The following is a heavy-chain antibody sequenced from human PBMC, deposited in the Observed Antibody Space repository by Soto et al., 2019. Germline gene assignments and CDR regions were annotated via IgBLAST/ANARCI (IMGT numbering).Heavy chain of an antibody. D-gene: IGHD3-22*01. Sequence: SETLSLACAVYGGSFSGYYWSWIRQPPGKGLEWIGEINHSGSTNYNPSLKSRVTISVDTSKNQFSLKLSSVTAADTAVYYCARGGTMIVVVMPRYYYGMDVWGQGTTVTVSS. CDR1: GGSFSGYY. CDR3: ARGGTMIVVVMPRYYYGMDV. CDR2: INHSGST. V-gene: IGHV4-34*01. J-gene: IGHJ6*02.